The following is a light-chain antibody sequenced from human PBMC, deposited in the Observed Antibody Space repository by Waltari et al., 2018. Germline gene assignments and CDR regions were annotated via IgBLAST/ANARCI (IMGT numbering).Light chain of an antibody. J-gene: IGLJ2*01. CDR1: SLRRYH. CDR2: GQN. Sequence: SSELTQDPVVSVALGQTVRITCQGDSLRRYHASWYQQKPGQAPVLVIYGQNNRPSGIADRSSGSTSGNTASLTITGAQAEDEADYYCDSRDSSGNHEVFGGGTKLTVL. V-gene: IGLV3-19*01. CDR3: DSRDSSGNHEV.